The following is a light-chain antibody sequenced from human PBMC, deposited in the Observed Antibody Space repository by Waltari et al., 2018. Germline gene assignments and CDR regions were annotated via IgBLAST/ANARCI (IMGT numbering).Light chain of an antibody. CDR1: TSDIGSYNL. V-gene: IGLV2-23*02. CDR2: EVN. J-gene: IGLJ3*02. CDR3: CSYGGASLRV. Sequence: QSALTQPASVSGSPGQSITISCTGTTSDIGSYNLVSWYQQHPGEVPKLIIYEVNKRPSGVSNPFSGSKSGNTASLTIAGLQPEDEADYYCCSYGGASLRVFGGGTKVTVL.